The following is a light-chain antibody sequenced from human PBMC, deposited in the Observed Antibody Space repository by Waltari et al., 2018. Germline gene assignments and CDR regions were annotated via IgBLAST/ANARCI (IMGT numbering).Light chain of an antibody. CDR2: DAS. CDR1: QSVSSSS. Sequence: EIVLTQSSGTLSLSPGERATFSCRASQSVSSSSLAWYQQKPGQAPRLLIHDASSRATGIPDRFSGGGSGTDFTLTISRLEPEDSAVYYCQQYGRSWSTFGQGTKLEI. V-gene: IGKV3-20*01. CDR3: QQYGRSWST. J-gene: IGKJ2*02.